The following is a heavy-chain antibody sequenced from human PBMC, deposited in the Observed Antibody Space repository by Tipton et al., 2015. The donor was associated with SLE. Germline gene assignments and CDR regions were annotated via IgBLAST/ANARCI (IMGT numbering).Heavy chain of an antibody. CDR1: GGSISSGGYS. CDR2: IYYSGST. V-gene: IGHV4-61*08. J-gene: IGHJ4*02. D-gene: IGHD2-2*01. CDR3: ARGGWRSSTSCDGTPLDY. Sequence: LRLSCAVSGGSISSGGYSWSWLRQPPGKGLEWIGYIYYSGSTNYNPSLKSRVTISVDTSKNQFSLKLSSVTAADTAVYYCARGGWRSSTSCDGTPLDYWGQGTLGTVSS.